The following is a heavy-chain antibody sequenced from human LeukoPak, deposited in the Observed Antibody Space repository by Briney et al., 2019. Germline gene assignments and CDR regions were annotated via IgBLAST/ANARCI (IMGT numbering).Heavy chain of an antibody. J-gene: IGHJ6*03. CDR1: GFTFSTYG. D-gene: IGHD3-10*01. CDR3: AKGGAVSSKSITMVRGTRRYYYYMDV. CDR2: MSDSGTNT. V-gene: IGHV3-23*01. Sequence: GGSLRLSCASSGFTFSTYGMTWVRQAPGKGLEWVSGMSDSGTNTYYADSVKGRFTISRDNSKNTLYLQMNSLRAEDTAVYYCAKGGAVSSKSITMVRGTRRYYYYMDVWGKGTTVTISS.